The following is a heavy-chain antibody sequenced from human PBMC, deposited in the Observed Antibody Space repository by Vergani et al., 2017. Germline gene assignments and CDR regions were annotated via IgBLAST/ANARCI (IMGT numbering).Heavy chain of an antibody. CDR1: GGTFSSYT. Sequence: QVQLVQSGAEVKKPGSSVKVSCKASGGTFSSYTISWVRQAPGQGLEWMGRIIPILGIANYAQKFQGRVTITADKSTSTAYMELSSLRSEDTAVYYCARDGEGPVYCSGGSCYSDYWGQGTLVTVSS. D-gene: IGHD2-15*01. CDR3: ARDGEGPVYCSGGSCYSDY. J-gene: IGHJ4*02. CDR2: IIPILGIA. V-gene: IGHV1-69*08.